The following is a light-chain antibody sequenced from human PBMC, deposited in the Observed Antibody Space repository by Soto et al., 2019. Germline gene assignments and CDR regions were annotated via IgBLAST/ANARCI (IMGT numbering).Light chain of an antibody. CDR1: STDFVSYNR. CDR2: EAS. J-gene: IGLJ1*01. Sequence: QSALAQPPSVSGSPGQSVTISCTGTSTDFVSYNRVSWYQQPPGTAPKLIIYEASNRPSGVPDRFSRSKSGNTASLTISGLQAEEEADYYCSLYKSENTYVFGTGTKAPS. V-gene: IGLV2-18*01. CDR3: SLYKSENTYV.